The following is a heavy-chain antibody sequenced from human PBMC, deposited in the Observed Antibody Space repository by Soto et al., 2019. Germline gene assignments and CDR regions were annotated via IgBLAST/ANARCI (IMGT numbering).Heavy chain of an antibody. J-gene: IGHJ4*02. CDR2: ISGQIAKT. D-gene: IGHD1-26*01. Sequence: QVQLVQSGPEVKKPGASVKVSCKTSGYSFHNYGIIWVRQAPGQGLEWMGWISGQIAKTNYAQKFQGKVTMTTDTSTSTAYMELSTLTSADTAMYCCARGPPSGSFSLTPRYWGQGTLVTVSS. CDR3: ARGPPSGSFSLTPRY. V-gene: IGHV1-18*04. CDR1: GYSFHNYG.